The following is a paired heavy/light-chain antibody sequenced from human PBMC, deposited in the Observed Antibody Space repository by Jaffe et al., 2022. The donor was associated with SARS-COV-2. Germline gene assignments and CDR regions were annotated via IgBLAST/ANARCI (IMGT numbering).Heavy chain of an antibody. Sequence: QVHLVQSGAEVKKPGASVKLSCKTSGYNFNSYGITWVRQAPGQGLEWMGWINSYNGHTNYAQKLQGRVTMTTDTSTTTAYMELRSLRSDDTAVYYCAKLASTGNAFDIWGQGTVVTVSS. D-gene: IGHD6-13*01. CDR3: AKLASTGNAFDI. V-gene: IGHV1-18*01. J-gene: IGHJ3*02. CDR2: INSYNGHT. CDR1: GYNFNSYG.
Light chain of an antibody. CDR2: WAS. V-gene: IGKV4-1*01. Sequence: DIVMTHSPDSLAVSLGERATINCKSSQSVLYSSDNKNYVAWYQQKPGQPPKLLIYWASTRESGVPDRFSGSGSGTDFTLTISSLQAEDVAVYYCQQYYSTPPTFGQGTKVEIK. CDR1: QSVLYSSDNKNY. J-gene: IGKJ2*01. CDR3: QQYYSTPPT.